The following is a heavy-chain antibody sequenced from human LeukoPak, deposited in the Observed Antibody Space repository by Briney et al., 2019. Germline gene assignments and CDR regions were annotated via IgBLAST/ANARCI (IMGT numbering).Heavy chain of an antibody. Sequence: SETLSLTCTVFGGSIVSSTNYWAWVRQPPGKGLEWIGSIFYSGNTHYNPSLKSRVTMSVDTSKNEFSLKLTSVTAADTAVYYCTRHWREFYNYGMGVWGHGTTVTVSS. V-gene: IGHV4-39*01. CDR3: TRHWREFYNYGMGV. CDR1: GGSIVSSTNY. J-gene: IGHJ6*02. D-gene: IGHD3-3*01. CDR2: IFYSGNT.